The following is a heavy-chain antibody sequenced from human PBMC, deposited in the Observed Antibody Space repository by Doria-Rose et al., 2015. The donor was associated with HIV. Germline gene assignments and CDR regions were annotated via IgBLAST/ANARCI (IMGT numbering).Heavy chain of an antibody. V-gene: IGHV2-26*01. CDR1: GVSLSSPGMG. Sequence: QVTLKESGPVLVKPTETLTLTCTVSGVSLSSPGMGVSWIRQPPGKALEWLANIFTDDARSYKTSLKSRLTIYSGTAKSQVVITMTDMDPVDTATYYCARIKSSRWYHKYYFDFWGQGPLVIVSA. CDR3: ARIKSSRWYHKYYFDF. D-gene: IGHD6-13*01. J-gene: IGHJ4*02. CDR2: IFTDDAR.